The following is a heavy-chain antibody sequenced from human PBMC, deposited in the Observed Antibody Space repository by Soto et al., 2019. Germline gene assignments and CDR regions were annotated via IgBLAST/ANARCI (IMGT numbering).Heavy chain of an antibody. Sequence: PEWSLRLSCAASGFTFSAFNMHWVRQAPGKGLEWVAVISYDGSNKYYADSVKGRFTISRDNSKDTLYLQMNSLRGEDTAIYYWEKEPGGYDDVSIAPPDSWGPGTLGIVS. V-gene: IGHV3-30*18. CDR1: GFTFSAFN. CDR3: EKEPGGYDDVSIAPPDS. J-gene: IGHJ4*02. D-gene: IGHD3-3*01. CDR2: ISYDGSNK.